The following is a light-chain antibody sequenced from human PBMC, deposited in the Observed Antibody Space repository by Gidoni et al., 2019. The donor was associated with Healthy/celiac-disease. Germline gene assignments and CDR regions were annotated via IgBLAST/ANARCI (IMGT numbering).Light chain of an antibody. Sequence: IVITQSLATLSVSPGVRATLSCRASQSLSSNLAWYQHKPCHAPRLLIYGASTRSTGIPARFSGSGSGTEFTLTISSLKSEDIAVYDCQQYNNWQPVTFGPGTKVDIK. CDR1: QSLSSN. CDR2: GAS. CDR3: QQYNNWQPVT. J-gene: IGKJ3*01. V-gene: IGKV3-15*01.